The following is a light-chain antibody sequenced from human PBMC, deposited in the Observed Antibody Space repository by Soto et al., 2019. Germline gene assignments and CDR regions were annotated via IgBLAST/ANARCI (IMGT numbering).Light chain of an antibody. Sequence: EIVLTQSPRTLSLSPGERATLSCRASQSVSSSYLAWYQQKPGQAPRLLIYGASSRATGIPDRFSGSGSGTDFTLTISRLEPEDFAVYYCQQYGSSPLTFCGGTKVDIK. CDR3: QQYGSSPLT. CDR2: GAS. CDR1: QSVSSSY. J-gene: IGKJ4*01. V-gene: IGKV3-20*01.